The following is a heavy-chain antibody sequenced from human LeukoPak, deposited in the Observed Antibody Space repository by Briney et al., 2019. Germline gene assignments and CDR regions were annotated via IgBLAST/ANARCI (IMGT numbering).Heavy chain of an antibody. CDR2: IYHSGST. Sequence: SETLSLTCTVSGYSISSGYYWGWIRQPPGKGLEWIGSIYHSGSTYYNPSLKSRVTISVDTSKNQSSLKLSSVTAADTAVYYCAREGGSSDYYSYYMDVWGKGTTVTVSS. V-gene: IGHV4-38-2*02. CDR3: AREGGSSDYYSYYMDV. CDR1: GYSISSGYY. J-gene: IGHJ6*03. D-gene: IGHD1-26*01.